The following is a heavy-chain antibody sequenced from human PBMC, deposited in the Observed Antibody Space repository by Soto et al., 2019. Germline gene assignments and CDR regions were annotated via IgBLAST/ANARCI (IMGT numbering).Heavy chain of an antibody. CDR3: LRVVDSASRHSDFDS. Sequence: KPSETLSLTCDVSGGSIDNSHSFWGWLRQPPGKGREFSGSVNYAGGAYYNPSLKSRVTVSIDTAKNPLSLKMNFVSAADTAVYYCLRVVDSASRHSDFDSWGQGILVTVSS. V-gene: IGHV4-39*01. D-gene: IGHD3-22*01. CDR1: GGSIDNSHSF. CDR2: VNYAGGA. J-gene: IGHJ4*02.